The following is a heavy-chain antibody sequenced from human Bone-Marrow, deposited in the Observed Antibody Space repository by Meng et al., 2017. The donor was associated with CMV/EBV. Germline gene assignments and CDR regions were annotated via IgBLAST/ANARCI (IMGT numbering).Heavy chain of an antibody. V-gene: IGHV4-34*01. J-gene: IGHJ5*02. CDR3: ARISSGYFYNWFDP. D-gene: IGHD3-22*01. CDR2: INHSGST. Sequence: GGSFRCYYLSLIPQPPRKGPGWIGEINHSGSTNYNPSLKSRVTISVDTSKNQFSLKLSSVTAADTAVYYCARISSGYFYNWFDPWGQGTLVTVSS. CDR1: GGSFRCYY.